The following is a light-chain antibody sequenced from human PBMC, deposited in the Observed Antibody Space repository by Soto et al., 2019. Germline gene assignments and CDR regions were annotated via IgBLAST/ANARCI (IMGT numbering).Light chain of an antibody. Sequence: QAVVTQPPSASGTPGQRVTISCSGSSSNIGSNTVNWYQQLPGTAPKLLIYSNNQRPSGVPDRFSGSKSGTSASLAISGLQSEDEADYYCAAWDDSLNCYVFGTGTKVTVL. J-gene: IGLJ1*01. CDR1: SSNIGSNT. CDR3: AAWDDSLNCYV. CDR2: SNN. V-gene: IGLV1-44*01.